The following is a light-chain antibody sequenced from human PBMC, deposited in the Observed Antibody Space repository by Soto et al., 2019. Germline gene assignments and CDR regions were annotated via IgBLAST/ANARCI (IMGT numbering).Light chain of an antibody. V-gene: IGKV3-15*01. J-gene: IGKJ1*01. CDR2: GAS. Sequence: EIVMTQSPATLSVSPGERVTLSCRASQSLSSNLAWYQQKPGQAPRLLMYGASTRATGIPARFSGSGSGTEFALTISSLQSADFAVYYCQQYNAWPHTFGQGTKVEV. CDR1: QSLSSN. CDR3: QQYNAWPHT.